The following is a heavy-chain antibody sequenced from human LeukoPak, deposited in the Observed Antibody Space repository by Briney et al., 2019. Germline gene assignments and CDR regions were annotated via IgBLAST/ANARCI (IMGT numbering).Heavy chain of an antibody. CDR3: ARTGRLRFTGGFDI. D-gene: IGHD4-17*01. V-gene: IGHV1-2*02. J-gene: IGHJ3*02. CDR2: INPNSGGT. Sequence: ASVKVSCKASGYTFTGYYMHWVRQAPGQGLEWMGWINPNSGGTNYAQKFQGRVTMTRDTSISPAYMELSRLRSDDTAVYYCARTGRLRFTGGFDIWGQGTMVTVSS. CDR1: GYTFTGYY.